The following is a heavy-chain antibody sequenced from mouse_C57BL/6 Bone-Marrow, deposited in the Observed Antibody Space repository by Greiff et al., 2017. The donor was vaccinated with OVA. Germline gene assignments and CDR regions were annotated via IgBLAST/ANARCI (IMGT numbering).Heavy chain of an antibody. Sequence: EVQRVESGPGLVKPSQSLSLTCSVTGYSITSGYYWNWIRQFPGNKLEWMGYISYDGSNNYNPSLKNRISITRDTSKNQFFLKLNSVTTEDTATYYCARVDYGRGFAYWGQGTLVTVSA. CDR2: ISYDGSN. V-gene: IGHV3-6*01. D-gene: IGHD1-1*01. CDR1: GYSITSGYY. CDR3: ARVDYGRGFAY. J-gene: IGHJ3*01.